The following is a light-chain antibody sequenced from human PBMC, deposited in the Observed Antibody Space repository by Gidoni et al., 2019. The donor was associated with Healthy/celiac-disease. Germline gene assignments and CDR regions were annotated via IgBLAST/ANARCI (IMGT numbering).Light chain of an antibody. J-gene: IGKJ3*01. CDR1: QSVSSSY. CDR2: GAS. V-gene: IGKV3-20*01. Sequence: EIVLTQSPGTLSLSPGERATLSCRASQSVSSSYLAWYQQKPGQAPRLLIYGASSRATGIPDRCSGSGSGTDFTLTSSRLEPEDLAVYYCQKYGSSPLTFXPXTKVXIK. CDR3: QKYGSSPLT.